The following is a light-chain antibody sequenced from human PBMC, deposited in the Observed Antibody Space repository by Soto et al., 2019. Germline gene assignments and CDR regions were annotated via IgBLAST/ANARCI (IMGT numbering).Light chain of an antibody. CDR1: TSNIGAGYD. Sequence: QSVLTQPPSVSGAPWQSVTISWTGSTSNIGAGYDLHWYQQLPGTAPKLLIYDDNNRPSGVPDRFSGSKSGTSASLAITGLQAEDEADYYCQSYDSSLSGYVFGTGTKVTVL. J-gene: IGLJ1*01. V-gene: IGLV1-40*01. CDR3: QSYDSSLSGYV. CDR2: DDN.